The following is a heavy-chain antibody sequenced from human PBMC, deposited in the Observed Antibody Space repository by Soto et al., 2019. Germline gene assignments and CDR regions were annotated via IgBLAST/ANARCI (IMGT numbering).Heavy chain of an antibody. CDR3: ASYIVLVPAAIALGWFDP. V-gene: IGHV4-59*12. CDR1: GGSISSYY. D-gene: IGHD2-2*01. CDR2: IYYSGST. Sequence: SETLSLTCTVSGGSISSYYWSWIRQPPGKGLEWIGYIYYSGSTNYNPSLKSRVTISVDTSKNQFSLKLSSVTAADTAVYYCASYIVLVPAAIALGWFDPWGQGTLVTVSS. J-gene: IGHJ5*02.